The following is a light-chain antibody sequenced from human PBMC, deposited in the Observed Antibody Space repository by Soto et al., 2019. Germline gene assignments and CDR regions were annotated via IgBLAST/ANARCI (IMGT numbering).Light chain of an antibody. CDR2: NNH. V-gene: IGLV1-44*01. CDR3: AAWDASLNGVL. Sequence: QSVMTQPPSASGTPGQTVTISCSGSSSNVGSNTVHWYQHLPESAPKLLMYNNHERPSGVPDRFAGSKSGTSASLAISGLQSEDEADYYCAAWDASLNGVLFGGGTKLTVL. CDR1: SSNVGSNT. J-gene: IGLJ2*01.